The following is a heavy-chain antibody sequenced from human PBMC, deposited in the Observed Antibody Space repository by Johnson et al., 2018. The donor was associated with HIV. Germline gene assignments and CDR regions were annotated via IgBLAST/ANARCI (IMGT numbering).Heavy chain of an antibody. CDR3: ARDLRGAFDI. V-gene: IGHV3-30*03. CDR2: ISYDGSNK. Sequence: QVQLVESGGGVVQRGRSLRLSCAASGFIFSDYGMHWVRQAPGKGLEWVAVISYDGSNKYHADSVKGRFTISRDNSKNTLYLQMNSLRAEDTAVYYCARDLRGAFDIWGQGTMVAVSS. J-gene: IGHJ3*02. CDR1: GFIFSDYG.